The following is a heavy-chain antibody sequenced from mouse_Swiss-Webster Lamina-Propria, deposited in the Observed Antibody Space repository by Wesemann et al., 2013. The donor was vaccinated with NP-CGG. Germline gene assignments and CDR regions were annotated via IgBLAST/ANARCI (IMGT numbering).Heavy chain of an antibody. J-gene: IGHJ4*01. V-gene: IGHV1S135*01. CDR3: ARAYYGSSHYASGL. Sequence: VKQSHGKSLEWIGYIDPYNGGTSYNQKFKGKATLTVDKSSSTAFMHLNSLTSEDSAVYYCARAYYGSSHYASGLLGVKGNLSHRLL. D-gene: IGHD1-1*01. CDR2: IDPYNGGT.